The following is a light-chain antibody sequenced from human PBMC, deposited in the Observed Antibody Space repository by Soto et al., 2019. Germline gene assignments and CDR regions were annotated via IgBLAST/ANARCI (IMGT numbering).Light chain of an antibody. CDR3: QQYFVTPLT. CDR1: QTLLRSNDRNN. J-gene: IGKJ4*01. CDR2: CAS. Sequence: DIVMTQSPDSLAVSLGVRPTFNCKSSQTLLRSNDRNNLAWYQQRPGQPPKLLFYCASTQEAGVPDRFSGTGSGTAFTLTISSLQPEDVAIYFCQQYFVTPLTFGGGTKVEIK. V-gene: IGKV4-1*01.